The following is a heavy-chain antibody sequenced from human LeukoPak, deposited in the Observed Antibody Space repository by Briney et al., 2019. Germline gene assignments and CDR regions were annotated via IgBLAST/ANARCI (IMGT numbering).Heavy chain of an antibody. CDR2: ISGSGGST. CDR3: AKLGDIVVVPAAGWVDY. D-gene: IGHD2-2*01. Sequence: GGSLRLSCAASGFTVSSNYMSWVRQAPGKGLEWVSAISGSGGSTYYADSVKGRFTISRDNSKNTLYLQMNSLRAEDTAVYYCAKLGDIVVVPAAGWVDYWGQGTLVTVSS. J-gene: IGHJ4*02. CDR1: GFTVSSNY. V-gene: IGHV3-23*01.